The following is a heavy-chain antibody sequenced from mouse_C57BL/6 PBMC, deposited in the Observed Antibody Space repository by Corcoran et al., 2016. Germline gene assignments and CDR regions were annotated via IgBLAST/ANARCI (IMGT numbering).Heavy chain of an antibody. V-gene: IGHV1-80*01. D-gene: IGHD1-1*01. CDR2: IYPGDGDT. CDR1: GYAFSSYW. J-gene: IGHJ2*01. Sequence: QVQLQQSGAELVKPGASVKISCKASGYAFSSYWMNWVKQRPGKGLEWIGQIYPGDGDTNYNGKFKGKATLTADKSSSTAYMQLSSLTSEDSAVYFGARTHYGSSSDYWGQGTTLTVSS. CDR3: ARTHYGSSSDY.